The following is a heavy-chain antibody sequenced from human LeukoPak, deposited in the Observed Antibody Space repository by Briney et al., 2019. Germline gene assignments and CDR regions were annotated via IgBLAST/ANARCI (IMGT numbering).Heavy chain of an antibody. CDR3: ARDGRLSPLY. D-gene: IGHD3-16*01. Sequence: SETLSLTCTVSGGSISSGGYYWSWIRQHPGKGLEWIGYIYYSGSTYYNPSLKSRVTISVDTSKNQFSLKLSSVTAADTAVYYCARDGRLSPLYWGQGTLVTVSS. CDR1: GGSISSGGYY. V-gene: IGHV4-31*03. CDR2: IYYSGST. J-gene: IGHJ4*02.